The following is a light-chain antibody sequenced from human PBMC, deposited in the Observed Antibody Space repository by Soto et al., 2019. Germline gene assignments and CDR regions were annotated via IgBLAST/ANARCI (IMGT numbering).Light chain of an antibody. V-gene: IGLV2-14*03. CDR2: DVS. CDR1: SSDVGAYNY. CDR3: SSYTSSSTVV. J-gene: IGLJ2*01. Sequence: QSALTQPASVSGSPGQSITISCTGTSSDVGAYNYVSWYQQHPGKAPKLMIYDVSYRPSGVSNRFTGSKSGYTASLTISGLRSEDEADYYCSSYTSSSTVVFGGGTKLTVL.